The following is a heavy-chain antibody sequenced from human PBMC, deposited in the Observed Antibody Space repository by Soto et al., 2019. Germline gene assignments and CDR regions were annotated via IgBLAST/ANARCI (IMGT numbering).Heavy chain of an antibody. D-gene: IGHD1-20*01. V-gene: IGHV3-30*18. J-gene: IGHJ6*02. Sequence: PGGSVRLSCAASGFTFSSYGMRWVRQAPGKGLEWVAVISYDGSNKYYADSVKGRFTISRDNSKNTLYLQMNSLRAEDTAVYYCAKKITGTTHYGMDVWGQGTTVTVSS. CDR1: GFTFSSYG. CDR2: ISYDGSNK. CDR3: AKKITGTTHYGMDV.